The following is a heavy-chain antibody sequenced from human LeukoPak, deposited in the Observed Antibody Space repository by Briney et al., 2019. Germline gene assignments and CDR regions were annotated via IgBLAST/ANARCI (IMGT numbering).Heavy chain of an antibody. V-gene: IGHV3-48*01. CDR1: GFTFSSYG. Sequence: PGGSLRLSCAASGFTFSSYGMNWVRQAPGKGLEWVSYISSSFNTIYYADSVKGRFTISRDNAKNSLYLQMNSLRAEDTAVYYCAKGSGGWYQFFDHWGQGTLVTVSS. CDR2: ISSSFNTI. CDR3: AKGSGGWYQFFDH. D-gene: IGHD6-19*01. J-gene: IGHJ5*02.